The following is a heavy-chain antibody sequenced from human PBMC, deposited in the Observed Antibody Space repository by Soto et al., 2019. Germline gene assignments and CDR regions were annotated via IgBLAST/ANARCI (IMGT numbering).Heavy chain of an antibody. CDR3: ARERYYYGSGDY. CDR1: GFTFSSYW. CDR2: IKEDGSEK. Sequence: PGGSLRLSCAASGFTFSSYWMSWVRQAPGKGLEWVANIKEDGSEKNYVDSVKGQFTISRDNAKNSLYLQMNSLRAEDTAVYYCARERYYYGSGDYWGQGTLVTV. V-gene: IGHV3-7*01. J-gene: IGHJ4*02. D-gene: IGHD3-10*01.